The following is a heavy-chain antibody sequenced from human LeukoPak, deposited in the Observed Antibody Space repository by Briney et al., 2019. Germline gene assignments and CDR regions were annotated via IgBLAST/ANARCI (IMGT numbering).Heavy chain of an antibody. CDR3: ACTIAVGY. J-gene: IGHJ4*02. CDR2: IKEDGSEK. CDR1: GFTFSGYW. D-gene: IGHD6-19*01. V-gene: IGHV3-7*01. Sequence: GGSLRLSCAASGFTFSGYWMTWVRLATGKGLEWVDNIKEDGSEKHYADSVKGRFTISRDNAKNSLYLQMDTLRFEDTAVYYCACTIAVGYWGQGTLVTVSS.